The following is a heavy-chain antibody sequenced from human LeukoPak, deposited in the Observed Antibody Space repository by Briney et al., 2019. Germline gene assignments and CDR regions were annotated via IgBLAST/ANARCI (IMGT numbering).Heavy chain of an antibody. CDR2: ISSSNSYI. Sequence: GGSLRLSCAASGFTFSDYYMSWIRQAPGKGLEWVSSISSSNSYISYADSVKGRFTISRDDAKNSLYLQMNSLRAEDTAVYYCARVRRASGSYDFYYYYMDVWGKGTTVTVSS. D-gene: IGHD3-10*01. J-gene: IGHJ6*03. CDR1: GFTFSDYY. V-gene: IGHV3-11*04. CDR3: ARVRRASGSYDFYYYYMDV.